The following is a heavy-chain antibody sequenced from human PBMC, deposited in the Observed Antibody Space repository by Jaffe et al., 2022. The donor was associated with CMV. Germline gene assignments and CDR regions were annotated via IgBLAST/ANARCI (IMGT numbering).Heavy chain of an antibody. CDR3: AKVRAAMGIPPWYFDL. D-gene: IGHD5-18*01. J-gene: IGHJ2*01. Sequence: EVQLLESGGGLVQPGGSLRLSCAASGFTFSSYAMSWVRQAPGKGLEWVSAISGSGGSTYYADSVKGRFTISRDNSKNTLYLQMNSLRAEDTAVYYCAKVRAAMGIPPWYFDLWGRGTLVTVSS. CDR2: ISGSGGST. CDR1: GFTFSSYA. V-gene: IGHV3-23*01.